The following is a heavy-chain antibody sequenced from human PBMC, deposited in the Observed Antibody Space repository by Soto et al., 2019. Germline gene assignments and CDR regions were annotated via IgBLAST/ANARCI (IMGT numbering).Heavy chain of an antibody. Sequence: QLQLPESGPGLVKPSETLSLTCTVSGASISSNSYYWAWIRQPPGKGLEWIGSIYYRGSTYSNPSLKGRATISVATSKNRFTLKLISVTATDTAVYSCARPTQTFEFWGQGALVSVSS. CDR2: IYYRGST. J-gene: IGHJ4*02. V-gene: IGHV4-39*02. CDR3: ARPTQTFEF. CDR1: GASISSNSYY.